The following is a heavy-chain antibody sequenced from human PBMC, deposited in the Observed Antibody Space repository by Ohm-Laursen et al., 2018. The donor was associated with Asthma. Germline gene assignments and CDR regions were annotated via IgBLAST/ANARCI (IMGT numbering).Heavy chain of an antibody. CDR3: ARLSGSYSLLGYGMDV. J-gene: IGHJ6*02. CDR1: GFTFSSYG. V-gene: IGHV3-30*03. CDR2: ISYDGSNK. Sequence: SLRLSCSASGFTFSSYGMHWVRQAPGKGLEWVAVISYDGSNKYYADSVKGRFTISRDNSKNTLYLQMNSLRAEDTAVYYCARLSGSYSLLGYGMDVWGQGTTVTVSS. D-gene: IGHD1-26*01.